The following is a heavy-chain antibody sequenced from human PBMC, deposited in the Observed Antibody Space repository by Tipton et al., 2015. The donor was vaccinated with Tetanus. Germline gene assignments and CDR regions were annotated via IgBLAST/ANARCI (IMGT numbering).Heavy chain of an antibody. CDR3: ARDTREYNIDWD. CDR1: GFTLTTYS. CDR2: ITGSGHI. V-gene: IGHV3-21*01. J-gene: IGHJ4*02. Sequence: SLRLSCAASGFTLTTYSINWFRQAPGKGLEWVSSITGSGHITYADSVKGRFTISRDNAKNSVYLQMDSLRAEDTAIYSCARDTREYNIDWDWGQGNLFTVSS. D-gene: IGHD2-2*01.